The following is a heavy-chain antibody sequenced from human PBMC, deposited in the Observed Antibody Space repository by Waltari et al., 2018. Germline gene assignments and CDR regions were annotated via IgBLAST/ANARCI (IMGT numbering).Heavy chain of an antibody. V-gene: IGHV1-18*01. J-gene: IGHJ5*02. CDR1: GYNFISYG. D-gene: IGHD1-7*01. CDR3: ARTPPNWNYWFDP. CDR2: ISAYNGNT. Sequence: QVQLVQSGAEVKKTGSSVKDSCKASGYNFISYGISWVRQAPGQGLEWMGWISAYNGNTNYAQKLQGRVTMTTDTSTSTAYMELRSLRSDDTAVYYCARTPPNWNYWFDPWGRGTLVTVSS.